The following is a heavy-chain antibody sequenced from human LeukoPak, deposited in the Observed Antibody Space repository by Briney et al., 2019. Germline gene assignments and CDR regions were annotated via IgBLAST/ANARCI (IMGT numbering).Heavy chain of an antibody. Sequence: GGSLRLSSAASGFTFSSYAMSWVRQAPGKGLEWVAESCWSGGRLGHADSMQGRLTISRDNAKNPLCLQMNSLRAEDTPLCACGGFRGWHCLPTVLLICVFHGGLDSWGQGPLVSVSS. CDR3: GGFRGWHCLPTVLLICVFHGGLDS. J-gene: IGHJ4*02. CDR1: GFTFSSYA. CDR2: SCWSGGRL. V-gene: IGHV3-23*01. D-gene: IGHD1-26*01.